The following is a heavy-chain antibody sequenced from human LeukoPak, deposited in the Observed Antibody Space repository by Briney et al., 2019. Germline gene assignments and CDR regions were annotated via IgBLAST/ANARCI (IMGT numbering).Heavy chain of an antibody. Sequence: ASVKVSCKASGYTFTGYYMHWVRQAPGQGLEWMGWINPNSGGTNYAQKFQGRVTMTRDTSISTAYMELSRLRPDDTVVYYCASLGNPYSSGWTIDYWGQGTLVTVSS. D-gene: IGHD6-19*01. CDR2: INPNSGGT. J-gene: IGHJ4*02. V-gene: IGHV1-2*02. CDR3: ASLGNPYSSGWTIDY. CDR1: GYTFTGYY.